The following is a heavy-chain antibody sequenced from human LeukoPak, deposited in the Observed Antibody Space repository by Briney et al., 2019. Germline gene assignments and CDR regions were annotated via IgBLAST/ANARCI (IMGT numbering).Heavy chain of an antibody. V-gene: IGHV3-53*01. J-gene: IGHJ3*02. D-gene: IGHD6-13*01. CDR3: ARGSGLSIAAAGHDAFDI. Sequence: PGGSLRLSCAASGFTVSSNYMSWVRQAPGKGLEWVSVIYSGGSTYYADSVKGRFTISRDNSKNALYLQMNSLRAEDTAVYYCARGSGLSIAAAGHDAFDIWGQGTMVTVSS. CDR1: GFTVSSNY. CDR2: IYSGGST.